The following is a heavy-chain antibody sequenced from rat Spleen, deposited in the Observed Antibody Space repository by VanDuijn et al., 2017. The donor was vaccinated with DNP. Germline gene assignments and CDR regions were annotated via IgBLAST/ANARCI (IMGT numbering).Heavy chain of an antibody. CDR2: ITYSGGST. J-gene: IGHJ1*01. CDR1: GFTFSNYD. Sequence: EVQLVESGGGLVQPGRSMKLSCAASGFTFSNYDMAWVRQATTKGLEWVSSITYSGGSTYYRDSVKGRFTISRDNAKNTLSLQMNSLRSEDMATYYCARWGDSDWHFDFWGPGTLVTVSS. V-gene: IGHV5-25*01. CDR3: ARWGDSDWHFDF.